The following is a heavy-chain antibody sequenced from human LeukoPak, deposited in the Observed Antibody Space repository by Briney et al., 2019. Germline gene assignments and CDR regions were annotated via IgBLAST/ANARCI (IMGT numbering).Heavy chain of an antibody. CDR1: GFSFSTYW. V-gene: IGHV3-7*01. J-gene: IGHJ4*02. D-gene: IGHD6-13*01. CDR2: IKQDGSEK. Sequence: PGGSLRLSCAASGFSFSTYWMSWVRQAPGKGLEWVANIKQDGSEKYYVDSAKGRFTISRDNAKNSLYLQMNSLRPEDTAVYYCATDLGSSRPNFWGQGILVTVSS. CDR3: ATDLGSSRPNF.